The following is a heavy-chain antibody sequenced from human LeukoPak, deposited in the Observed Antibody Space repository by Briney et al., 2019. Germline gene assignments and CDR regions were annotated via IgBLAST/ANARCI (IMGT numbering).Heavy chain of an antibody. V-gene: IGHV4-59*01. J-gene: IGHJ4*02. CDR2: IFGDT. Sequence: SETLSLTCTVSGASISSNFWSWIRQPPGKGLEWIGYIFGDTNYNPSLKSRVTMSVDTSKNQFSLKLSSVTAADTAVYYCVRLGAVVTFDNWGKGTRSPSPQ. CDR1: GASISSNF. D-gene: IGHD4-23*01. CDR3: VRLGAVVTFDN.